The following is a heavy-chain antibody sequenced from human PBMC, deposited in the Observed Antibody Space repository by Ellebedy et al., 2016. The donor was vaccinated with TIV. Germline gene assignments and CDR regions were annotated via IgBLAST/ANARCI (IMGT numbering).Heavy chain of an antibody. CDR1: GFTVSTNY. D-gene: IGHD4-17*01. J-gene: IGHJ4*02. Sequence: PGGSLRLSCAASGFTVSTNYMTWVRQAPGKGLEWVSVIYRGGTTYYADSVKGRFTISRDNSKNTLYLHMNSLRAEDTAVYYCAKIEYGSKYDDSGFGYWGQGTLVTVSS. V-gene: IGHV3-53*01. CDR3: AKIEYGSKYDDSGFGY. CDR2: IYRGGTT.